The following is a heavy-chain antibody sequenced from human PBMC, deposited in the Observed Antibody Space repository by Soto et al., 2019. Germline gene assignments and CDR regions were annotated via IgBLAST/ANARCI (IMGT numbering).Heavy chain of an antibody. CDR1: GYSFTTYW. CDR3: ARHARYGAYPVVSGACDI. CDR2: IYPGDSDT. J-gene: IGHJ3*02. Sequence: GESLKISCKGSGYSFTTYWIAWVRQVPGKGLEWMGIIYPGDSDTRYSPSFQGQVTISVDEYINTAYLQWSSLQASDTAMYYCARHARYGAYPVVSGACDIWGQGTMVTVSS. V-gene: IGHV5-51*01. D-gene: IGHD5-12*01.